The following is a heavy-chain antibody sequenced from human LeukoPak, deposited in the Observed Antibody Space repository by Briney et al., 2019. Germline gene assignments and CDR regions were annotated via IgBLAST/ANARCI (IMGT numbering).Heavy chain of an antibody. CDR2: ISYDGGNK. D-gene: IGHD3-10*02. Sequence: GGSLRLSCAASGFTFSSFVMHWVRQAPGKGLEWVALISYDGGNKYYADSVKGRFTISRDNAKNSLYLQMNSLRAEDTAVYYCAELGITMIGGVWGKGTTVTISS. J-gene: IGHJ6*04. CDR3: AELGITMIGGV. V-gene: IGHV3-30*04. CDR1: GFTFSSFV.